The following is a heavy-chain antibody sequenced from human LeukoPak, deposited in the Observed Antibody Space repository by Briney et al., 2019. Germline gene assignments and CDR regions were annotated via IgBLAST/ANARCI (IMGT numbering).Heavy chain of an antibody. CDR1: GFTFSSYS. J-gene: IGHJ3*02. V-gene: IGHV3-48*01. CDR3: ARDHVWAFDI. Sequence: GGSLRLSCAASGFTFSSYSMNWVHQAPGKGLEWVSYISRDSGATYYADSVRGRFTISRDNAKNSLSLQMSSLRPEDTAIYFCARDHVWAFDIWGQGTMVTVSS. CDR2: ISRDSGAT. D-gene: IGHD2-21*01.